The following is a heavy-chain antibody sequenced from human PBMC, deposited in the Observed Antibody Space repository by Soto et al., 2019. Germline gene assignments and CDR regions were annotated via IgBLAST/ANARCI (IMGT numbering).Heavy chain of an antibody. D-gene: IGHD2-2*01. CDR1: GFTFSNYA. Sequence: GGSLRLSCVASGFTFSNYAMHWVRQAPGKGLEWVAIVSYDGDNEYYADSVRGRFFISRDNSRNTLYLQTSSLRHEDTAVYYCAKVGGPAYCNSPGCPAEHFDYWGRGTRSPSPQ. CDR2: VSYDGDNE. J-gene: IGHJ4*02. CDR3: AKVGGPAYCNSPGCPAEHFDY. V-gene: IGHV3-30*18.